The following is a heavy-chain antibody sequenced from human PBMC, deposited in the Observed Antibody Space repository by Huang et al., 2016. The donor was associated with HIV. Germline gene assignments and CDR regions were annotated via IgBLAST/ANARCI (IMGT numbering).Heavy chain of an antibody. CDR1: GFNFRNYG. CDR3: AKGEDVDTSMVGFDS. J-gene: IGHJ4*02. V-gene: IGHV3-30*18. D-gene: IGHD5-18*01. Sequence: VRLVESGGGVVQPGKSLRLSCTAAGFNFRNYGRQWVRHAPGKGLEWVAVISHEGGRKWYAYSRKCRFTISRDNSRDTLYLQIDSPRTDDTAVYYCAKGEDVDTSMVGFDSWGQGTLVTVSS. CDR2: ISHEGGRK.